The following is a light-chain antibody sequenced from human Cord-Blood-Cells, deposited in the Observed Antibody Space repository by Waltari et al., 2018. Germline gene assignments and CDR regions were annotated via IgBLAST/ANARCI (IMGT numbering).Light chain of an antibody. J-gene: IGKJ1*01. CDR2: DAS. CDR3: QQYNSYWT. V-gene: IGKV1-5*01. CDR1: QSISSW. Sequence: DIQMTQSPSTLSASVGDRFPITCRASQSISSWLAWYQQKPGKAPKLLIYDASSLESGVPSRFSGSGSGTEFTLTISSLQPDDFATYYCQQYNSYWTFGQGTKVEIK.